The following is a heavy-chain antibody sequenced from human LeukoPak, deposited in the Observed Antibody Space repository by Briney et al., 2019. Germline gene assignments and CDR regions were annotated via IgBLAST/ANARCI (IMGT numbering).Heavy chain of an antibody. CDR3: ARVYMAAAGRNYFDY. CDR2: ISAYNGNT. Sequence: ASVKVSCKASGYTFTSYSISWVRQAPGQGLEWMGWISAYNGNTNYAQKLQGRVTMTTDTSTSTAYMELRSLRSDDTAVYYCARVYMAAAGRNYFDYWGQGTLVTVSS. J-gene: IGHJ4*02. V-gene: IGHV1-18*01. CDR1: GYTFTSYS. D-gene: IGHD6-13*01.